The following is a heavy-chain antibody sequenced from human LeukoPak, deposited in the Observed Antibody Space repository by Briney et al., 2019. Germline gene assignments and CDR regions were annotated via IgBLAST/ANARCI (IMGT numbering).Heavy chain of an antibody. CDR3: ARHARRYCSGGSCLWYFDL. Sequence: SETLSLTCTVSGGSISSSSYYWGWIRQPPGKGLEWIGSIYYSGSTYYNPSLKSRVTISVDTSKYLSSLKLSSVTAADTAVYYCARHARRYCSGGSCLWYFDLWGRGTLVTVSS. D-gene: IGHD2-15*01. CDR1: GGSISSSSYY. V-gene: IGHV4-39*01. CDR2: IYYSGST. J-gene: IGHJ2*01.